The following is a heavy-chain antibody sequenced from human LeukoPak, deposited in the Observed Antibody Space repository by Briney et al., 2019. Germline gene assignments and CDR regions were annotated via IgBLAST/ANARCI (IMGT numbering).Heavy chain of an antibody. J-gene: IGHJ3*02. CDR3: ARGNNWNDHDAFDI. V-gene: IGHV4-4*07. CDR1: GGSMNPYT. Sequence: SETLSLTCTVSGGSMNPYTWTWIRQPAGKGLEWIGRSYTSGTTNYNRSLESRVTMSVDTSKNQFSLKLTSVTVADTAVSYCARGNNWNDHDAFDIWGQGTLVTVSS. CDR2: SYTSGTT. D-gene: IGHD1-1*01.